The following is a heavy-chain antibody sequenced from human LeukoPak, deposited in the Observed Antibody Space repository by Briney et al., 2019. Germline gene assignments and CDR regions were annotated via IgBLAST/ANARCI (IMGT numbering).Heavy chain of an antibody. CDR3: ARVGRDSYYYAMDV. D-gene: IGHD1-26*01. V-gene: IGHV4-39*07. CDR2: IFYSGST. CDR1: GGSISSSDFY. Sequence: SETLSLTCTVSGGSISSSDFYWGWIRQPPGKGLEWIANIFYSGSTYYNPSLKSRVTISVDTSKNQFSLKLSSVTAADTAVYYCARVGRDSYYYAMDVWGQGTTVIVSS. J-gene: IGHJ6*02.